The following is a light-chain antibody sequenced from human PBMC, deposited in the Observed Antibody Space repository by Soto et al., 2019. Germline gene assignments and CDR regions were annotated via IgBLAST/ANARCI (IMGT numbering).Light chain of an antibody. CDR2: DAS. CDR3: QHYDNLLLT. V-gene: IGKV1-33*01. CDR1: QDINTY. Sequence: DIQMTQSPSSLSASVGDRVTITCQASQDINTYLNWYQQKPGKAPNLLIYDASKLETGVPSRFSGGGSGTDFTFTGTSLQPEDIATYFCQHYDNLLLTFGGGAKVEL. J-gene: IGKJ4*01.